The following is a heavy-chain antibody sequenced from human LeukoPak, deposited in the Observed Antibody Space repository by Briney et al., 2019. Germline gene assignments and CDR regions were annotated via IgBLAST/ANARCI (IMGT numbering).Heavy chain of an antibody. CDR3: ARDQFRDYFRGADY. Sequence: GGSLRLSCAASGFTFRSHGMSWVRRAAGRGLEWVSAIRGDGATMFYADSVKGRITVSRDNSKNTLYLQFNSLRVDDTAVYYCARDQFRDYFRGADYWGQGTLVTVSS. D-gene: IGHD3-16*01. J-gene: IGHJ4*02. CDR1: GFTFRSHG. CDR2: IRGDGATM. V-gene: IGHV3-23*01.